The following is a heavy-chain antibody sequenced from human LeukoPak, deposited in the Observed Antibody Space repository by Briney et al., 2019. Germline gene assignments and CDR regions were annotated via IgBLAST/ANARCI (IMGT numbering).Heavy chain of an antibody. CDR1: GFTVSSNY. CDR3: ARMEGYCSSTSCPAGFDP. D-gene: IGHD2-2*01. V-gene: IGHV3-66*02. Sequence: GGSLRLSCAASGFTVSSNYMSWVRQAPGKGLEWVSVIYSGGSTYYADSVKGRFTISRDNSKSTLYLQMNSLRAEDTAVYYCARMEGYCSSTSCPAGFDPWGQGTLVTVSS. CDR2: IYSGGST. J-gene: IGHJ5*02.